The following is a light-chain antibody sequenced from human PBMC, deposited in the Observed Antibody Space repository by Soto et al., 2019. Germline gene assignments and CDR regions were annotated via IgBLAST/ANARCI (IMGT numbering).Light chain of an antibody. Sequence: QSALAQPASLSGSPGQSIPISCTGTSSDIGAYDYVSWFQQHPGKAPKLMISEVNNRPSGVSNRFSGSKSGNTAYLTISGLQVEQEAESFCFSFTTTSTHVFGTGTKVTV. CDR2: EVN. J-gene: IGLJ1*01. CDR1: SSDIGAYDY. V-gene: IGLV2-14*01. CDR3: FSFTTTSTHV.